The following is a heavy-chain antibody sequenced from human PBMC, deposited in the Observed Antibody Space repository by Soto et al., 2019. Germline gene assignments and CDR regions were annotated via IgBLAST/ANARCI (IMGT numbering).Heavy chain of an antibody. CDR1: GGSISSSNW. CDR3: ARICLHIVATIGSGMDV. V-gene: IGHV4-4*02. J-gene: IGHJ6*02. CDR2: IYHSGST. Sequence: SETLSLTCAVSGGSISSSNWWSWVRQPPGKGLEWIGEIYHSGSTNYNPSLKSRVTISVDKSKNQFSLKLSSVTAADTAVYYCARICLHIVATIGSGMDVWGQGTTVTVSS. D-gene: IGHD5-12*01.